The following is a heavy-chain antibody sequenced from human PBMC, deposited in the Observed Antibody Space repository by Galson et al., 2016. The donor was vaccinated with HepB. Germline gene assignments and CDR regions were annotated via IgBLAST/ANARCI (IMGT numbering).Heavy chain of an antibody. CDR1: GYTFNTYW. J-gene: IGHJ6*02. CDR2: IYPGNSET. CDR3: ARRGDSSEYYYCAMDV. D-gene: IGHD3-16*01. Sequence: QSGAEVKKPGESLKISCKGSGYTFNTYWIGWVRQMPGKGLEWMGIIYPGNSETRYSLSFEGQVTISADKSNSTAYLQWSSLKATDGAIYYCARRGDSSEYYYCAMDVWGQGTTVTVSS. V-gene: IGHV5-51*01.